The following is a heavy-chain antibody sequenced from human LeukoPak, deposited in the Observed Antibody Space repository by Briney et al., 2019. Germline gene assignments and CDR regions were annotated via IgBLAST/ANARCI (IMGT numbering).Heavy chain of an antibody. D-gene: IGHD1/OR15-1a*01. CDR3: ARVGPNWNNFDY. CDR1: GFTFSSCA. CDR2: ISGSGGST. J-gene: IGHJ4*02. V-gene: IGHV3-23*01. Sequence: GGSLRLSCAASGFTFSSCAMSWVRQAPGKGLEWVSAISGSGGSTYYADSVKGRFTISRDNAKNSLYLQLNSLRAEDTAVYYCARVGPNWNNFDYWGQGTLVTVSS.